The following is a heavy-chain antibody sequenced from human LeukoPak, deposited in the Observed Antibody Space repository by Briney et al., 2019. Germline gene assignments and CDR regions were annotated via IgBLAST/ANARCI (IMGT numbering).Heavy chain of an antibody. V-gene: IGHV4-59*01. Sequence: KASETLSLTCTVSGGSISSYYWSWIRQPPGKGLEGIGYIYYSGSANYNPSLKSRVTISVDTSKNQFSLKLSSVTAADTAVYYCARTSGYSYGYGFDYWGQGTLVTVSS. CDR3: ARTSGYSYGYGFDY. CDR1: GGSISSYY. CDR2: IYYSGSA. D-gene: IGHD5-18*01. J-gene: IGHJ4*02.